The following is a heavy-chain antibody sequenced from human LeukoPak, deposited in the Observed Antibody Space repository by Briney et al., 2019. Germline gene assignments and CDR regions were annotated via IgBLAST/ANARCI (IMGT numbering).Heavy chain of an antibody. CDR1: GVSISSFY. V-gene: IGHV4-59*08. CDR3: ARLKDGSGGWFDP. J-gene: IGHJ5*02. D-gene: IGHD2-15*01. CDR2: IYYSGST. Sequence: SETLSLTCTVSGVSISSFYWSWIRQPAGKGLEWIGYIYYSGSTNYNPSLKSRVTISVDTSKNQFSLKLSSVTAADTAVYYCARLKDGSGGWFDPWGQGTLVTVSS.